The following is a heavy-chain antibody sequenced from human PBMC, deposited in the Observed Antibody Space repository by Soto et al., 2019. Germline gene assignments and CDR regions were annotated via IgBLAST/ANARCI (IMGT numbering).Heavy chain of an antibody. Sequence: QVQVVQSGAEVEKPGASVKVSCKASGYTFTTFAMHWVRQAPGQRLEWMGWINADNGNTKYSQKFQGRVTITRDTTASTAYMELSSQSSEDTAVYYCARGPKSGSYFLSYFDYWGQGTLVTVSS. D-gene: IGHD1-26*01. CDR3: ARGPKSGSYFLSYFDY. J-gene: IGHJ4*02. V-gene: IGHV1-3*01. CDR2: INADNGNT. CDR1: GYTFTTFA.